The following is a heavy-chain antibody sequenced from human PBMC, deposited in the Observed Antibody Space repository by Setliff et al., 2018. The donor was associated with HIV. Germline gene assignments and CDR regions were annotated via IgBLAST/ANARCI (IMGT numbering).Heavy chain of an antibody. CDR3: ARGGSGSPFDY. CDR1: GGSISSGSYY. D-gene: IGHD1-26*01. CDR2: IYTSGGT. V-gene: IGHV4-61*02. J-gene: IGHJ4*02. Sequence: SETLSLTCTVSGGSISSGSYYWSWIRQPAGKGLEWIGRIYTSGGTNYNPSLKSRVTISVDTSKNQFSLKLSSVTAADTAVYYCARGGSGSPFDYWGQGTLVTVSS.